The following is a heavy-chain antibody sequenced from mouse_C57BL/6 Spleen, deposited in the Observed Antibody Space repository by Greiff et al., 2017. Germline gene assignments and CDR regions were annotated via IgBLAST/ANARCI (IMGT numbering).Heavy chain of an antibody. V-gene: IGHV5-9-1*02. CDR2: ISSGGDYI. J-gene: IGHJ4*01. D-gene: IGHD1-1*01. Sequence: EVNLVESGAGLVKPGGSLKLSCAASGFTFSSYAMSWVRQTPEKRLEWVAYISSGGDYIYYADTVKGRFTISRANARNTLYLQMSSLKSEDTAMYYCTRDYDGSSCVYAMDYWGQGTSVTVSS. CDR1: GFTFSSYA. CDR3: TRDYDGSSCVYAMDY.